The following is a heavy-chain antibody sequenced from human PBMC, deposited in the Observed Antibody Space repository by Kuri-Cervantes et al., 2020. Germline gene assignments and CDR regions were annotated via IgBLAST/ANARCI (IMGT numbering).Heavy chain of an antibody. D-gene: IGHD5-18*01. J-gene: IGHJ4*02. V-gene: IGHV3-33*01. CDR3: AGGPLGGYSYGYFYNY. CDR1: GFTFSSYG. Sequence: GGSLRLSCAASGFTFSSYGMHWVRQAPGKGLEWVAVIWYDGSNKYYADSVKGRFTISRDNSKNTLYLQMNSLRAEDTAVYYCAGGPLGGYSYGYFYNYWGQGTLVTVSS. CDR2: IWYDGSNK.